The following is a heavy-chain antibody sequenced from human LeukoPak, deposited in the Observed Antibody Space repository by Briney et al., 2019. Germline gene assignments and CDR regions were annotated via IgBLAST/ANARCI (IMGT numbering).Heavy chain of an antibody. Sequence: GGSLRLSCAVSGFIFNSYAMSWVRHAPGKGLEWVSSITASGGSTYHADSVKGRFTISRDNSKNTVHLQMNSLRADDTALYYCAKGALAAAGSGFEYWGQGTLVTVFS. V-gene: IGHV3-23*01. J-gene: IGHJ4*02. CDR1: GFIFNSYA. CDR3: AKGALAAAGSGFEY. D-gene: IGHD6-13*01. CDR2: ITASGGST.